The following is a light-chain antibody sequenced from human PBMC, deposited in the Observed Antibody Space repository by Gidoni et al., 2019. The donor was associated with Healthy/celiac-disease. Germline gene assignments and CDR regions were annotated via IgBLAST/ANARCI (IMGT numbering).Light chain of an antibody. V-gene: IGKV1-33*01. J-gene: IGKJ5*01. CDR2: DAS. CDR1: QDISNY. CDR3: QQYDNQIT. Sequence: DIQMSQSPSSLSASVGDRVTITCQASQDISNYLNWYQQKPGKAPKLLIYDASNLETGVPSRFSRSGSGTDFTFTIRSLQPEDIATYYCQQYDNQITFGQGTRLEIK.